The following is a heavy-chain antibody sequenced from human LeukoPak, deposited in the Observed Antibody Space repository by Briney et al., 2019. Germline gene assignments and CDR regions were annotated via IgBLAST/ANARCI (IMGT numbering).Heavy chain of an antibody. CDR1: GGSISSYY. J-gene: IGHJ5*02. CDR2: IYYSGST. V-gene: IGHV4-59*01. D-gene: IGHD2-8*02. CDR3: ARDPYSTAGAYSRGYPRGWFDP. Sequence: PSETLSLTCTVSGGSISSYYWSWIRQPPGKGLEWIGFIYYSGSTNYNPSLESRVTTSVDTSKNLFSLQLYSVTAADTAVYYCARDPYSTAGAYSRGYPRGWFDPWGQGTLVTVSS.